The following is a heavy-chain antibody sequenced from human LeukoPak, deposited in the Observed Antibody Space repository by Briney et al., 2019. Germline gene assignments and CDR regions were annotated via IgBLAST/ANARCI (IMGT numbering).Heavy chain of an antibody. Sequence: GGSLRLSCAASGFTFSSFGMHWVRQAPGKGLEWVAVIWYDGSNKYYADSVKGRFTISRDNSKNTLYLQMNSLRAEDTAVYYCAKDFRSIGSTTYYSNGLDVWGQGTTVTVSS. J-gene: IGHJ6*02. CDR3: AKDFRSIGSTTYYSNGLDV. CDR1: GFTFSSFG. CDR2: IWYDGSNK. D-gene: IGHD2-2*01. V-gene: IGHV3-33*06.